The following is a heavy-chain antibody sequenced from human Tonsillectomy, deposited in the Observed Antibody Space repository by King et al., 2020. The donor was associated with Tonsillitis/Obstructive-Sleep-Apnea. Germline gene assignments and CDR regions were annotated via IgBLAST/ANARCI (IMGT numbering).Heavy chain of an antibody. D-gene: IGHD5-18*01. CDR3: AKETTYTTMGDFDY. V-gene: IGHV3-23*04. CDR1: GFTFSSYA. Sequence: DVQLVESGGGLVQPGGSLRLSCAASGFTFSSYAMSWVRQAPGKGLEWVSAINGSGGSTYYADSVKGRFTISRDYSKNTLYLQMDSLRAEDTALYYCAKETTYTTMGDFDYWGQGTLVTVSS. J-gene: IGHJ4*02. CDR2: INGSGGST.